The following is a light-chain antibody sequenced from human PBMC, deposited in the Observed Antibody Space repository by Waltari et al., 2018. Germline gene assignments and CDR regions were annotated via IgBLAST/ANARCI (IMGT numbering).Light chain of an antibody. V-gene: IGLV2-23*02. Sequence: QSALTQPASVSGSPGQSITISCTGTNNDIGSYNLVSWYQQHPGKAPKVIFFEVNKLPSGVSIRFFCSKSGNTASLTVSGLHPEDEADYYCCSYAGTPRVVFGGGTKLTVL. CDR2: EVN. J-gene: IGLJ2*01. CDR1: NNDIGSYNL. CDR3: CSYAGTPRVV.